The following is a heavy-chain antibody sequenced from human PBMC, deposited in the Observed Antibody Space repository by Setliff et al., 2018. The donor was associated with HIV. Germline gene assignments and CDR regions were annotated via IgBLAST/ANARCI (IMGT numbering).Heavy chain of an antibody. CDR1: GGSINRGTYY. CDR3: ARVGYHGSGRYSFDY. Sequence: SETLSLTCSVSGGSINRGTYYWTWIRQSAGKGLEWIGHIYITGSTDYNPSLKSRVTISVDTSKNQFSLKLTSVTAAETAVYYCARVGYHGSGRYSFDYWGQGTLVTVSS. J-gene: IGHJ4*02. V-gene: IGHV4-61*09. CDR2: IYITGST. D-gene: IGHD3-10*01.